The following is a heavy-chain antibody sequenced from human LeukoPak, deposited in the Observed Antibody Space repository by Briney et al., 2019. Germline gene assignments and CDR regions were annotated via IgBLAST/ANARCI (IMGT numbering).Heavy chain of an antibody. CDR1: GFTFSSYD. CDR3: ARGGSIVGATDAFDI. Sequence: PGGSLRLSCAASGFTFSSYDMHWVRQATGKGPEWVSAIGTAGDTYYPGSVKGRFTISRENAKNSLYLQMNSLRVGDTAVYYCARGGSIVGATDAFDIWGQGTMVTVSS. V-gene: IGHV3-13*01. D-gene: IGHD1-26*01. J-gene: IGHJ3*02. CDR2: IGTAGDT.